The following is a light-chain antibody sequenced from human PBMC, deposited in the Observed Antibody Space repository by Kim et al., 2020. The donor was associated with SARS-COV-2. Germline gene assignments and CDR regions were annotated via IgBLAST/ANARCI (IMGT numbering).Light chain of an antibody. CDR1: QGVGSS. J-gene: IGKJ1*01. CDR3: QQRGNWPLT. CDR2: DAF. V-gene: IGKV3-11*01. Sequence: SLSPGETATPSGRASQGVGSSFAWYQQKPGQAPRLLIYDAFSRATGIPARFSGSGSGTDFTLTISSLEPEDFAVYYCQQRGNWPLTFGQGTKVEI.